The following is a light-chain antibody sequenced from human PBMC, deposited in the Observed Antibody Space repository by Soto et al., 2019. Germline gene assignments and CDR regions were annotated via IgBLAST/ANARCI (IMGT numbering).Light chain of an antibody. CDR1: QSVSSSY. CDR3: HHYEA. J-gene: IGKJ1*01. V-gene: IGKV3-20*01. CDR2: GAS. Sequence: EIVLTQSPGTLSSSPGERATLSCRASQSVSSSYLAWYQQKPGQAPRLLIYGASSRATGIPDRFSGSGSGTEFTLTISRLEPEDFTVYYCHHYEAFGQGTKVDIK.